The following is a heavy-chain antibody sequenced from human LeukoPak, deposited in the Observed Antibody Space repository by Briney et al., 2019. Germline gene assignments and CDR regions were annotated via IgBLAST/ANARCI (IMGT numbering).Heavy chain of an antibody. Sequence: GGSLISSCAASGFTFSSYEMYWVRQAPGEGLEWVTYKTSGGSTIYYADSVKGRFTISRDNAKNSLYLQMNSLRDEDTAVYYCARGEVGLNTVTVLDYWGQGTLVTVSS. J-gene: IGHJ4*02. CDR3: ARGEVGLNTVTVLDY. CDR2: KTSGGSTI. CDR1: GFTFSSYE. D-gene: IGHD4-17*01. V-gene: IGHV3-48*03.